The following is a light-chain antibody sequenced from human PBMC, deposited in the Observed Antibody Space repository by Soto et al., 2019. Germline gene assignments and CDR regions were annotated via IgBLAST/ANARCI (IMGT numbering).Light chain of an antibody. CDR1: QSVSSNY. CDR2: GGS. J-gene: IGKJ2*01. CDR3: QHYGGSPPNT. Sequence: EIVLTQSPGTLSLSPGERVTLSCRASQSVSSNYLAWYQQKPGQAPRLLIYGGSSRATGIPDRFSGSGSGPDFTLTISRLEPEDFAVYYCQHYGGSPPNTFGQGTKLETK. V-gene: IGKV3-20*01.